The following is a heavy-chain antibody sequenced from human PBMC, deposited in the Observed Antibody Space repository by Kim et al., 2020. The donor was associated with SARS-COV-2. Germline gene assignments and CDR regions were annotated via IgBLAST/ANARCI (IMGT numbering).Heavy chain of an antibody. CDR2: NT. V-gene: IGHV1-18*01. CDR3: ARDRSAALNY. J-gene: IGHJ4*02. Sequence: NTNYAPKLQGRVTMTTDTSTSTAYMELRSLRSDDTAVYYCARDRSAALNYWGQGTLVTVSS. D-gene: IGHD6-13*01.